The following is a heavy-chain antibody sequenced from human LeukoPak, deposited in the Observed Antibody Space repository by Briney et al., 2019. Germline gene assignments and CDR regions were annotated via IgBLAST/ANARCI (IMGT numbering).Heavy chain of an antibody. CDR1: GGSISSYY. CDR2: IYYSGST. J-gene: IGHJ4*02. V-gene: IGHV4-59*08. Sequence: SETLSLICTVSGGSISSYYWSWIRQPPGKGLEWIGYIYYSGSTNYNPSLKSRVTISVDTSKNQFSLKLSSVTAADTAVYYCARTGYYDSSGYYLFDYWGQGTLVTVSS. D-gene: IGHD3-22*01. CDR3: ARTGYYDSSGYYLFDY.